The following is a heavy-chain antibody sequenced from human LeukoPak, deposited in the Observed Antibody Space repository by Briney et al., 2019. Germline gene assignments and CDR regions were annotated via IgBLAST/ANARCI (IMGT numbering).Heavy chain of an antibody. V-gene: IGHV1-8*01. D-gene: IGHD5-18*01. CDR2: MNPNSGNT. J-gene: IGHJ4*02. CDR3: ARASGYSYVYVY. Sequence: ASVKVSCKASGYTFTSYDINWVRQATGQGLEWMGWMNPNSGNTGYAQKFQGRVTMTRNTSISTAYMELRSLRSEDTAVYYCARASGYSYVYVYGGQEPLVTVSS. CDR1: GYTFTSYD.